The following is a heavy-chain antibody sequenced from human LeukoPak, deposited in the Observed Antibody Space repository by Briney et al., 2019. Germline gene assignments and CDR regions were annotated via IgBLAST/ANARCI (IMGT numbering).Heavy chain of an antibody. CDR2: IYYSGST. Sequence: SETLSLTCTVSGGSISSSSYYWGWIRQPPGKGLEWIGSIYYSGSTYYNPSLKSRVTISVDTSKNQFSLKLSSVTAADTAVYYCARIPDYGDYYFDYWGRGTLVTVSS. CDR3: ARIPDYGDYYFDY. V-gene: IGHV4-39*01. D-gene: IGHD4-17*01. J-gene: IGHJ4*02. CDR1: GGSISSSSYY.